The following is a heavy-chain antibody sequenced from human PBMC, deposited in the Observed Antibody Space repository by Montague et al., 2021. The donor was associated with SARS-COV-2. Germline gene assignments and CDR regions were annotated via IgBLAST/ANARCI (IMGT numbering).Heavy chain of an antibody. CDR1: GGPFSGYY. D-gene: IGHD3-16*02. CDR3: ARGYDYVWGSYRYLHWFDP. V-gene: IGHV4-34*01. J-gene: IGHJ5*02. CDR2: INHSGST. Sequence: SETLSLTCAVYGGPFSGYYWSWIRQPPGKGLEWIGEINHSGSTNYNPSLKSRVTISVGTSKNQFSLKLSSVTAADTAVYYCARGYDYVWGSYRYLHWFDPWGQGTLVTVSS.